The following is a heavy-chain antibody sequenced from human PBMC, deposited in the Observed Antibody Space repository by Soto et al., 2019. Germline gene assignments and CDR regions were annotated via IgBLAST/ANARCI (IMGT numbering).Heavy chain of an antibody. D-gene: IGHD3-3*01. CDR2: IWHDGSNK. CDR3: AKSAFRVVSDFYMDV. CDR1: GLTFSNYG. Sequence: GGSLRLSCVASGLTFSNYGMHWVRLAPGKGLEWVALIWHDGSNKGYADSVKGRFTISRDNSKNTLYLQMNSLSAEDTAVYYCAKSAFRVVSDFYMDVWGKGTTVTVSS. J-gene: IGHJ6*03. V-gene: IGHV3-33*06.